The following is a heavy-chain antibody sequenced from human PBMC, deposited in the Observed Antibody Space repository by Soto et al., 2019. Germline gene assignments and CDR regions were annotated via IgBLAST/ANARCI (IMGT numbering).Heavy chain of an antibody. V-gene: IGHV3-30-3*01. CDR1: GFTFSSYA. CDR3: ARDWAGCLRGGGNWFDT. Sequence: QVQLVESGGGVVQPGRSLRLSCAASGFTFSSYAMHWVRQAPGKGLEWVAVISYDGSNKYYADSVKGRFTISRDNSKNKLYLQMNSLRAEATAVDYCARDWAGCLRGGGNWFDTWGQGTLVTVSS. J-gene: IGHJ5*02. D-gene: IGHD6-19*01. CDR2: ISYDGSNK.